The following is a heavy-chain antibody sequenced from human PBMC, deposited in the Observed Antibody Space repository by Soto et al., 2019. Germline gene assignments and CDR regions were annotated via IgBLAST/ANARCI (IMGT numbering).Heavy chain of an antibody. J-gene: IGHJ6*02. Sequence: LSLTCAVSGGSISSSNWWSWVRQLPGKGLEWIGEIYHSGSTNYNPSLKSRVTISVDKSKNQFSLKLSSVTAADTAVYYCARDEKDSSGPKPSYYYYYGMDVWGQGTTVTVSS. CDR2: IYHSGST. CDR3: ARDEKDSSGPKPSYYYYYGMDV. V-gene: IGHV4-4*02. CDR1: GGSISSSNW. D-gene: IGHD6-19*01.